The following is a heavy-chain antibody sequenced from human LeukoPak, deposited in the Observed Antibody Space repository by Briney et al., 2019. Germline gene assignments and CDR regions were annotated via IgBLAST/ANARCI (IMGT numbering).Heavy chain of an antibody. CDR3: AREDCSGGSCYADNWFDP. D-gene: IGHD2-15*01. CDR1: VGTFSSYA. CDR2: IIPIFGTA. Sequence: SVKVSCKASVGTFSSYAISWVRQAPGQALEWMGGIIPIFGTANYAQKFQGRVTITADKSTSTAYMELRRLRSEDTAVYYCAREDCSGGSCYADNWFDPWGQGTLVTVSS. J-gene: IGHJ5*02. V-gene: IGHV1-69*06.